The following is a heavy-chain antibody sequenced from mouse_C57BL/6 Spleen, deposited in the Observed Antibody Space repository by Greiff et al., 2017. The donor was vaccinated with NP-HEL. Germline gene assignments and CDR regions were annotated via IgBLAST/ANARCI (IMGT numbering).Heavy chain of an antibody. CDR1: GYTFTSYW. CDR2: IDPSDSYT. CDR3: ARPDYGSSYEGYYAMDY. V-gene: IGHV1-69*01. D-gene: IGHD1-1*01. J-gene: IGHJ4*01. Sequence: VQLQQPGAELVMPGASVKLSCKASGYTFTSYWMHWVKQRPGQGLEWIGEIDPSDSYTNYNQKFKGKSTLTVDKSSSTAYMQLSSLTSEDSAVYYCARPDYGSSYEGYYAMDYWGQGTSVTVSS.